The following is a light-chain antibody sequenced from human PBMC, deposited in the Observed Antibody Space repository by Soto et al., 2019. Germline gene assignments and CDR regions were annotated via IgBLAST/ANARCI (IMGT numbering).Light chain of an antibody. Sequence: EIVLTQSPGTLSLSPGERATLSCRASQSVSSSYLAWYQQKPGQAPRLLIYGASSWATGIPDRFSGSGSGTDFTLTISRLEPEDFAVYYCQQYGSSPCTFGPGTKVDIK. V-gene: IGKV3-20*01. CDR1: QSVSSSY. CDR3: QQYGSSPCT. CDR2: GAS. J-gene: IGKJ3*01.